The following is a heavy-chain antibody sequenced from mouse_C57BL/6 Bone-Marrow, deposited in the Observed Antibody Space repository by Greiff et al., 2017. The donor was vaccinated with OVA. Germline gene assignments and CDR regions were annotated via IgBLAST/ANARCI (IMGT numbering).Heavy chain of an antibody. D-gene: IGHD2-5*01. V-gene: IGHV1-54*01. CDR3: ARPAYYSNYEVDY. J-gene: IGHJ2*01. CDR1: GYAFTNYL. CDR2: INPGSGGT. Sequence: QVQLKESGAELVRPGTSVKVSCKASGYAFTNYLIEWVKQRPGQGLEWIGVINPGSGGTNYNEKFKGKATLTADKSSSTAYMQLSSLTSEDSAVYFCARPAYYSNYEVDYWGQGTTLTVSS.